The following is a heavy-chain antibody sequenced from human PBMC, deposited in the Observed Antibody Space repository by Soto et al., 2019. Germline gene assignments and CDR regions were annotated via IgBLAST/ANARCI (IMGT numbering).Heavy chain of an antibody. V-gene: IGHV1-69*06. CDR3: AVSSSSYYYYYYCMDV. D-gene: IGHD6-6*01. CDR2: IIPIFGTA. J-gene: IGHJ6*02. Sequence: SVKVSCKASGVTFSSYAISWVRQAPGQGLEWMGGIIPIFGTANYAQKFQGRVTITADKSTSTAYMQLSSLRSEDTAVYYCAVSSSSYYYYYYCMDVWGQGTTVTVSS. CDR1: GVTFSSYA.